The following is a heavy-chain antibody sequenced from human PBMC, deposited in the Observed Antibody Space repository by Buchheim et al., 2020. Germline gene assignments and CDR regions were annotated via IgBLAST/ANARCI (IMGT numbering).Heavy chain of an antibody. Sequence: EVQLVESGGGLVQPGGSLRLSCAASGFTFSSYSMNWVRQAPGKGLEWVSYISSSSSTLYYADSVKGRFTISRDNAKNPLYLQMNSLRAEDTAVYYCARDRRIAAAGLIFYWGQGTL. CDR2: ISSSSSTL. CDR1: GFTFSSYS. CDR3: ARDRRIAAAGLIFY. V-gene: IGHV3-48*04. D-gene: IGHD6-13*01. J-gene: IGHJ4*02.